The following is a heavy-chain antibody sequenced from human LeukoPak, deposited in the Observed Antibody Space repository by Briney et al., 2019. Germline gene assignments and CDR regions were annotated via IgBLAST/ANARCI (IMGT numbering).Heavy chain of an antibody. J-gene: IGHJ6*03. D-gene: IGHD5-24*01. CDR2: IYYSGST. CDR3: AGPGDGYPQDYFYMDV. CDR1: GGSISSSSYY. Sequence: PSKTLSLTCTVSGGSISSSSYYWGWIRQPPGKGMEWIGSIYYSGSTYYNPSLKSRLTITVDTSKNQFSLELSSVTAADTAVYYCAGPGDGYPQDYFYMDVWGKGTTVTVSS. V-gene: IGHV4-39*01.